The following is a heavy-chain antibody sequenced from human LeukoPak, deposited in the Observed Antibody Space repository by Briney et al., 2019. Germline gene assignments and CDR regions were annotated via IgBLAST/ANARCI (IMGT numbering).Heavy chain of an antibody. J-gene: IGHJ4*02. D-gene: IGHD3-22*01. V-gene: IGHV4-59*01. Sequence: PSETLSLTCTVSGGSISSYYWSWIRQPPGKGLEWIGYIYYSGSTNYNPSLKSRVTISVDTSKNQFSLKLSSVTAADTAVYYCARDVQGGYYDSSGYGHYFDYWGQGTLVTVSS. CDR3: ARDVQGGYYDSSGYGHYFDY. CDR2: IYYSGST. CDR1: GGSISSYY.